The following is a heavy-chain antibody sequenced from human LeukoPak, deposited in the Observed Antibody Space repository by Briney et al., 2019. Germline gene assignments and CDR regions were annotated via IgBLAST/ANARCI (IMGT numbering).Heavy chain of an antibody. V-gene: IGHV1-2*02. J-gene: IGHJ4*02. D-gene: IGHD3-16*01. CDR1: GYSFTGYF. CDR2: INPNNGLT. Sequence: ASVKVSCTASGYSFTGYFLHWVRQAPGQGLEWMGWINPNNGLTNYTQKFKGRVTMTRDTSSATGYMELNRLTSDDTAVFYCARAWGSLYYFDHWGQGTLVTVSS. CDR3: ARAWGSLYYFDH.